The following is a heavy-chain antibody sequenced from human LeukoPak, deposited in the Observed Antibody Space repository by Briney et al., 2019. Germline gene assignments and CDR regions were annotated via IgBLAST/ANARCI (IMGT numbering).Heavy chain of an antibody. Sequence: SETLSLTCTVSGGSISSGGYYWSWIRQHPGKGLGWIGYIYYSGSTYYNPSLKSRVTISVDTSKNQFSLKLSSVTAADTAVYYCAREDYGSGRTMDYWGQGTLVTVSS. V-gene: IGHV4-31*03. J-gene: IGHJ4*02. CDR2: IYYSGST. CDR1: GGSISSGGYY. D-gene: IGHD3-10*01. CDR3: AREDYGSGRTMDY.